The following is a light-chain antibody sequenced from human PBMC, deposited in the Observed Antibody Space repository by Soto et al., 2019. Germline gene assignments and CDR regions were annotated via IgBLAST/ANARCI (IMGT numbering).Light chain of an antibody. Sequence: DIQMTQSPSSVSASVGDRVTITCRASQGISSRLAWYQQKPGKAPNLLIYAASSLQSGVPSRFSGSGSETDFTLTIGSLQPEDFGAYYCQQSNSFPLTFGGGTKVEI. V-gene: IGKV1-12*01. CDR2: AAS. CDR1: QGISSR. J-gene: IGKJ4*01. CDR3: QQSNSFPLT.